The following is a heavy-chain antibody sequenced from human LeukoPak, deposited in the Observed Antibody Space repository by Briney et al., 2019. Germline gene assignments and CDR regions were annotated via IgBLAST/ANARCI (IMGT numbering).Heavy chain of an antibody. D-gene: IGHD2-15*01. J-gene: IGHJ3*02. CDR3: ARHRDCSGGSCYSDAFDI. CDR1: GGSLSRYY. V-gene: IGHV4-59*08. CDR2: IYYSGST. Sequence: SETLSLTCTLPGGSLSRYYWSWLPHPPEGGGECIVYIYYSGSTNYNPSLKSRVIISVDTSKNQFSLNLSSVTAADTAVYYCARHRDCSGGSCYSDAFDIWGQGTMVTVSS.